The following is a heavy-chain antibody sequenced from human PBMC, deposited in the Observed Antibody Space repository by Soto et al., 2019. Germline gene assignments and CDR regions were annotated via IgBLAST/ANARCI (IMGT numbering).Heavy chain of an antibody. Sequence: QVQLVQSGAEVKKPGTSVKVSCKASGYTFTSYGISWVRQAPGQGLEWMGWISAYNGNTNYAQKLQGRVTMTTDTSTSTAYMELRSLRSDDTAVYYCARVLRTTVTTPRYYYYMDVWGKGTTVTVSS. V-gene: IGHV1-18*01. CDR2: ISAYNGNT. J-gene: IGHJ6*03. D-gene: IGHD4-4*01. CDR1: GYTFTSYG. CDR3: ARVLRTTVTTPRYYYYMDV.